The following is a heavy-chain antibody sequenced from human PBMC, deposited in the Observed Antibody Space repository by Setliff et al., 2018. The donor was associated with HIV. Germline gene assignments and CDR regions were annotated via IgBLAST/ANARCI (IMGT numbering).Heavy chain of an antibody. CDR1: GFTFRTFA. Sequence: PGGSLRLSCVASGFTFRTFAMHWVHQAPGKGLEWVSGLIENGVDKYYAGSVKGRFTISRDNSKNTLTMVMNSLRAEDTAMYYCVRDYVRPGTVGTTSPLDNWGQGTLVTVSS. J-gene: IGHJ1*01. CDR2: LIENGVDK. V-gene: IGHV3-23*01. D-gene: IGHD1-26*01. CDR3: VRDYVRPGTVGTTSPLDN.